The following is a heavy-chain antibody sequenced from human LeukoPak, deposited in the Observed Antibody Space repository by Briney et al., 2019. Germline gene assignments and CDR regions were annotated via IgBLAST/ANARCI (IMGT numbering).Heavy chain of an antibody. Sequence: PGRSLRLSCAASGSTFSSYGMHWVRQAPGKGLEWVAVISYDGSNKYYADSVKGRFTISRDNAKNSLYLQMNSLRAEDTAVYYCGRDQGYTYGSVWGQGTLVTVSS. CDR1: GSTFSSYG. D-gene: IGHD5-18*01. V-gene: IGHV3-30*03. CDR3: GRDQGYTYGSV. CDR2: ISYDGSNK. J-gene: IGHJ4*02.